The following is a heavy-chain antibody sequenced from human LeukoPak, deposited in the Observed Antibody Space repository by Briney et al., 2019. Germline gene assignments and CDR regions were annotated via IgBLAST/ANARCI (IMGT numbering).Heavy chain of an antibody. D-gene: IGHD3-10*01. CDR1: GGSISSSSYY. V-gene: IGHV4-39*01. Sequence: SETLSLTCTVSGGSISSSSYYWGWIRQPPGKGLEWIGSIYYSGSTYYNPSLKSRVTISVDTSKNQFSLKLSSVTAADTAVYYCARPEAPGYYYYGMDAWGQGTTVTVSS. CDR2: IYYSGST. CDR3: ARPEAPGYYYYGMDA. J-gene: IGHJ6*02.